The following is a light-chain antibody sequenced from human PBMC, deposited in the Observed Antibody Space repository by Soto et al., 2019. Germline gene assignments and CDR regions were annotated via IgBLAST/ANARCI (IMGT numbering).Light chain of an antibody. CDR2: EVT. CDR3: SSYKSSSTYV. Sequence: QSALTQPPSVSGSPGQSVTISCTGTSSDVGSYNRVSWYQQPPGTAPKLMIYEVTNRPSGVPDRFSGSKSGNTASLTISGLQAEDEADYYCSSYKSSSTYVFGTGTKVTV. CDR1: SSDVGSYNR. J-gene: IGLJ1*01. V-gene: IGLV2-18*02.